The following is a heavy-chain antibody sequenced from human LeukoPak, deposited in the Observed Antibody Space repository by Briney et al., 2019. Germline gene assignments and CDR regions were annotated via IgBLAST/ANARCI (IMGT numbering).Heavy chain of an antibody. CDR3: ARGGTTGYYFDY. CDR1: GFTFSSYW. V-gene: IGHV3-20*04. CDR2: INWNGGST. J-gene: IGHJ4*02. D-gene: IGHD4-17*01. Sequence: RSGGSLRLSCAASGFTFSSYWMHWVRQAPGKGLEWVSGINWNGGSTGYADSVKGRFTISRDNAKNSLYLQMNSLRAEDTALYYCARGGTTGYYFDYWGQGTLVTVSS.